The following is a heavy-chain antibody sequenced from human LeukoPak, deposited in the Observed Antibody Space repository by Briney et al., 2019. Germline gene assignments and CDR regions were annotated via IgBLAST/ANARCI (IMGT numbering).Heavy chain of an antibody. V-gene: IGHV4-39*07. D-gene: IGHD2-15*01. CDR3: ARGVSLMGGDYCSGGSCYSDYFDY. CDR2: INHSGST. Sequence: ASETLSLTCTVSGGSISSSSYYWSWIRQPPGKGLEWIGEINHSGSTNYNPSLKSRVTTSVDTSKNQFSLKLTSVTAADTAVYYCARGVSLMGGDYCSGGSCYSDYFDYWGQGTLVTVSS. CDR1: GGSISSSSYY. J-gene: IGHJ4*02.